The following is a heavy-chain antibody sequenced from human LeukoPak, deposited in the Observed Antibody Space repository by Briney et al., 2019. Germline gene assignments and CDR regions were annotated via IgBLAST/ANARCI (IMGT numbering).Heavy chain of an antibody. V-gene: IGHV1-18*01. Sequence: ASVKVSCKASGYTFTSYGISWVRQAPGQGLEWIGWISVYNGNTNYAQKLQGRVTMTTDTSTSTAYMELRSLRSDDTAVYYCARDPYSGSPYYFDYWGQGTLVTVSS. CDR1: GYTFTSYG. CDR3: ARDPYSGSPYYFDY. CDR2: ISVYNGNT. D-gene: IGHD1-26*01. J-gene: IGHJ4*02.